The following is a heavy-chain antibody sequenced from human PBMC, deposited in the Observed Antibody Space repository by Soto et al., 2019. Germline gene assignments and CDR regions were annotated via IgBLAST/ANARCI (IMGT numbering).Heavy chain of an antibody. D-gene: IGHD2-15*01. Sequence: PGRSLRLSCAASGFTFFTAWMKWVRQAPGKGLEWVGHIKNDGTTDYIAPVKGRFTISRDDSRNMVYLQMSRLKTEDTAVYCCAADTPGFGQGEFEYWGQGAQVTVSS. CDR3: AADTPGFGQGEFEY. CDR1: GFTFFTAW. J-gene: IGHJ4*02. CDR2: IKNDGTT. V-gene: IGHV3-15*01.